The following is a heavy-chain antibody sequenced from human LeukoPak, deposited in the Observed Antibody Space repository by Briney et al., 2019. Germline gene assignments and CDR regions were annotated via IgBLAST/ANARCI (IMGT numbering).Heavy chain of an antibody. D-gene: IGHD6-13*01. CDR1: GFTFSSYE. CDR2: ISSSGSTI. Sequence: GGSLRLSCAASGFTFSSYEMNWVRQAPGKGLEWVSYISSSGSTIYYADSVKGRFTISRDNAKNSLYLQVNSLRAEDTAVYYCARGSSIAAPGIEFDYWGQGTLVTVSS. CDR3: ARGSSIAAPGIEFDY. V-gene: IGHV3-48*03. J-gene: IGHJ4*02.